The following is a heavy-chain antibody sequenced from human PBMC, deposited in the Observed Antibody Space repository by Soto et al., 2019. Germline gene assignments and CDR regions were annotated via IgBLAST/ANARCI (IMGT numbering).Heavy chain of an antibody. CDR1: GGTFSSYA. CDR3: ASGYCSSTSCLVGWFDP. V-gene: IGHV1-69*13. D-gene: IGHD2-2*03. CDR2: IIPIFGTA. J-gene: IGHJ5*02. Sequence: SVKVSCKASGGTFSSYAISWVRQAPGQGLEWMGGIIPIFGTANYAQKFQGRVTITADESTSTAYMELSSLRSEDTAVYYCASGYCSSTSCLVGWFDPWGQGTLVTVSS.